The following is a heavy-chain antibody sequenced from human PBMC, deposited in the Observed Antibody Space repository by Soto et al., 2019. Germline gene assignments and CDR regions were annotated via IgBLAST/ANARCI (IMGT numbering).Heavy chain of an antibody. V-gene: IGHV1-18*01. Sequence: ASVKVSCKASGYTFTSYGISWVRQAPGQGLEWMGWISAYNGNTNYAQKLQGRVTMTKDTYTRTAYMETRSLRSDDTAVYYCARVPTSVTPFDFWGQGTLVTVSS. J-gene: IGHJ4*02. CDR3: ARVPTSVTPFDF. CDR1: GYTFTSYG. D-gene: IGHD4-17*01. CDR2: ISAYNGNT.